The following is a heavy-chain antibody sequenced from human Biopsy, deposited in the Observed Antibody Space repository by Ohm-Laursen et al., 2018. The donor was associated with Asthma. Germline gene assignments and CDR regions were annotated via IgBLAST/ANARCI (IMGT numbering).Heavy chain of an antibody. CDR3: ARGPEYVRSSGALGY. Sequence: SSVKVSCKASGGTFSRYAISWVRQAPGQGLEWMGGIIPIFGTSNYAQKFQGRVTISADDSTSTAYMELSSLSSEDTALYYCARGPEYVRSSGALGYWGQGTLVTVSS. V-gene: IGHV1-69*01. CDR1: GGTFSRYA. D-gene: IGHD2-2*01. CDR2: IIPIFGTS. J-gene: IGHJ4*02.